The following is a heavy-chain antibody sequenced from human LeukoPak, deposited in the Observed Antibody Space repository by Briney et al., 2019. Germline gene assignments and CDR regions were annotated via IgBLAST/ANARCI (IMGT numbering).Heavy chain of an antibody. CDR3: ARAYSERYGLGYYYMDV. Sequence: GGSLRLSCAASGFSFSTYEFHWVRHAPGKGLEWVSYISASGQTIYYADSARGRFTISRDNAKNSLYLQMNSLGAEDTAVYYCARAYSERYGLGYYYMDVWGKGTTVTISS. CDR1: GFSFSTYE. J-gene: IGHJ6*03. V-gene: IGHV3-48*03. D-gene: IGHD1-26*01. CDR2: ISASGQTI.